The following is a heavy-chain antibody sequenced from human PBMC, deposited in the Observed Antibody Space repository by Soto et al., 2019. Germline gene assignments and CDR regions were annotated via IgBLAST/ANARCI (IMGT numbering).Heavy chain of an antibody. CDR3: ARESEDLTSNFHY. CDR1: GFTFTRYS. J-gene: IGHJ4*02. V-gene: IGHV3-21*01. Sequence: EVQLAESGGGLVKPWGSLRLSCAASGFTFTRYSMNWVRQAPGKGLEWVSSISSTTNYIYYGDSMKGRFTISRDNAKKALYLEMNSLRAEDTAVYYCARESEDLTSNFHYWGEGTLVTVSS. CDR2: ISSTTNYI.